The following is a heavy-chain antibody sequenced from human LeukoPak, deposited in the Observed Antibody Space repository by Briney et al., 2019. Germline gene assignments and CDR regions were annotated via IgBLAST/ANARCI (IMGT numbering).Heavy chain of an antibody. CDR1: GYSISSGYY. J-gene: IGHJ6*03. D-gene: IGHD3-22*01. CDR3: ARAAYYYDSSGYNYYYMDV. Sequence: SETLSLTCTVSGYSISSGYYWGWIRQPPGKGLEWIGSIYHSGSTYYNPSLKSRVTISVDTSKNQFSLKLSSVTAADTAVYYCARAAYYYDSSGYNYYYMDVWGKGTTVTVSS. V-gene: IGHV4-38-2*02. CDR2: IYHSGST.